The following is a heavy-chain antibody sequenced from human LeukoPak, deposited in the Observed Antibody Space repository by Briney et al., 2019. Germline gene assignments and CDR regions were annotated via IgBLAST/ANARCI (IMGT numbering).Heavy chain of an antibody. CDR2: ITGSGTT. Sequence: GGSLRLSCAGSGFTFNKYVMMWVRQAPNKGLEWVSGITGSGTTYYIDSVKGRFSISRDNSNSIVYLQMNSLTGHDTAVYYCARGGYTYGSGLWGQGTLVTVSS. CDR3: ARGGYTYGSGL. V-gene: IGHV3-23*01. CDR1: GFTFNKYV. D-gene: IGHD5-18*01. J-gene: IGHJ4*02.